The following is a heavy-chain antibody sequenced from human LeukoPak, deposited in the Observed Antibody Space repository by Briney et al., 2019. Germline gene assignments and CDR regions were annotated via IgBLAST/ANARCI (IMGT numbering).Heavy chain of an antibody. CDR3: ARDVAMVRGVIKPHYYYYMDV. CDR1: SGSISSGSYY. V-gene: IGHV4-61*02. Sequence: PSETLSLTCTVSSGSISSGSYYWSWIRQPAGKGLEWIGRIYTSGSTNYNPSLKSRVTISVDTSKNQFSLKLSSVTAADTAVYYCARDVAMVRGVIKPHYYYYMDVWGKGTTVTVSS. D-gene: IGHD3-10*01. J-gene: IGHJ6*03. CDR2: IYTSGST.